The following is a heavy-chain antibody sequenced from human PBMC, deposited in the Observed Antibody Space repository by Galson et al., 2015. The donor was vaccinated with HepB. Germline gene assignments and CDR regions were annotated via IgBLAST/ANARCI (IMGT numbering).Heavy chain of an antibody. Sequence: SVKVSCKASGGTFSSYAISWVRQAPGQGLEWMGGIIPIFGTANYAQKFQGRVTITADESTSTAYMELSSLRSEDTAVYYCARDRGGGNGCSGGSCYSIGSEATRITSYYYGMDVWGQGTTVTVSS. CDR2: IIPIFGTA. V-gene: IGHV1-69*13. D-gene: IGHD2-15*01. J-gene: IGHJ6*02. CDR1: GGTFSSYA. CDR3: ARDRGGGNGCSGGSCYSIGSEATRITSYYYGMDV.